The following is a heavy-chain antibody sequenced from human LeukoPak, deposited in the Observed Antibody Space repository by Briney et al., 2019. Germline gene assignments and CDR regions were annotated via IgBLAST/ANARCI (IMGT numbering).Heavy chain of an antibody. D-gene: IGHD6-19*01. V-gene: IGHV3-30-3*01. CDR1: GFTFSSYA. J-gene: IGHJ4*02. CDR3: ARDLGWEQWLVHRYDY. Sequence: GRSLRLSCAASGFTFSSYAMHWVRQAPDKGLEWVAVISYDGSNKYYADSVKGRFTISRDNSKNTLYLQMNSLRAEDTAVYYCARDLGWEQWLVHRYDYWGQGTLVTVSS. CDR2: ISYDGSNK.